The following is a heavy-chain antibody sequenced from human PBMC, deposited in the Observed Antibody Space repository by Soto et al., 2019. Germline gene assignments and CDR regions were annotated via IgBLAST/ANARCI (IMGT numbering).Heavy chain of an antibody. Sequence: GGSLRLSCAVSDFDFNTYWRHWVRQAPGKGLEWVSRISGDGRETNYADSVKGRFTISRDNAKNTMYLHMNSLRGEDSAVYYCVRDDRWLYGDYWGQGTRVTVSS. D-gene: IGHD4-17*01. CDR2: ISGDGRET. CDR3: VRDDRWLYGDY. V-gene: IGHV3-74*01. CDR1: DFDFNTYW. J-gene: IGHJ4*02.